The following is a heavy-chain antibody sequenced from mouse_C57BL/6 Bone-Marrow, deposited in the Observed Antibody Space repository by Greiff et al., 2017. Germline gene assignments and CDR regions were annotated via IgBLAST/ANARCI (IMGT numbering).Heavy chain of an antibody. CDR3: ARSKFYQDYFDY. Sequence: VQLVESGAELVKPGASVKISCKASGYAFSSYWMNWVKQRPGKGLAWIGQIYPGDGDTKYNVKFKGKATLTADKSSSTAYMQHSSLTSEDSAVYFCARSKFYQDYFDYWGQGTTLTVSS. V-gene: IGHV1-80*01. CDR2: IYPGDGDT. J-gene: IGHJ2*01. CDR1: GYAFSSYW.